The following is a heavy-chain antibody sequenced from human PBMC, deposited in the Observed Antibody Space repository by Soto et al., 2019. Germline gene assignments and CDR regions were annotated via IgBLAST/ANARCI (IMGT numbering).Heavy chain of an antibody. Sequence: QVQLVQSGAEVKKPGSSVKVSCKASGGTFSSYAISWVRQAPGQGLEWMGGIIPIFGTANYAQKFQGRVTITADESTSTAYMELSSLRSDDTAVYYCARLEVGIYDFWSGYYRYWGQGPLVPVSS. V-gene: IGHV1-69*12. D-gene: IGHD3-3*01. J-gene: IGHJ4*02. CDR1: GGTFSSYA. CDR3: ARLEVGIYDFWSGYYRY. CDR2: IIPIFGTA.